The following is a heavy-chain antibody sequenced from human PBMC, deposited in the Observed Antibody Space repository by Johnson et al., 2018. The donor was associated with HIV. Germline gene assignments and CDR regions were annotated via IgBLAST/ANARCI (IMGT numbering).Heavy chain of an antibody. CDR1: GFTVSSNY. D-gene: IGHD5-24*01. CDR3: VRACRDGYTCDAFDI. V-gene: IGHV3-66*01. CDR2: IYSGGST. J-gene: IGHJ3*02. Sequence: VQLVESGGGLVKPGGSLRLSCAASGFTVSSNYMSWVRQAPGKGLEWVSVIYSGGSTYYADSVKGRFTISRDNSKNTLYLQMNRLRAEDTAVYYCVRACRDGYTCDAFDIWGQGTMVTVSS.